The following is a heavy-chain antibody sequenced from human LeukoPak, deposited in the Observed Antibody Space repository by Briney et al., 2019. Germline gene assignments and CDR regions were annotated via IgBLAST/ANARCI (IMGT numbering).Heavy chain of an antibody. D-gene: IGHD2-8*01. CDR3: ARESPMTTNYAADV. CDR1: GYSFIDSY. J-gene: IGHJ3*01. CDR2: INPNSGST. Sequence: GASVKVSCKASGYSFIDSYIHWFRQAPGQGLEWMGWINPNSGSTKYAQKFQARVTMTRATSITTAYLDLSRLTSDDTALYYCARESPMTTNYAADVWGQGTRVTVSS. V-gene: IGHV1-2*02.